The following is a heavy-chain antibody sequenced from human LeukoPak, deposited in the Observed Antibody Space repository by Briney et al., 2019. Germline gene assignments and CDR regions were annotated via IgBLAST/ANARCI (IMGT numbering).Heavy chain of an antibody. J-gene: IGHJ4*02. CDR1: GYSFTSYW. CDR3: ARFDLVGAGTFFDY. D-gene: IGHD2-15*01. Sequence: GESLKISCKGSGYSFTSYWIGWVRQAPGQGLEWMGWISAYNGNTNYAQKLQGRVTMTTDTSTSTAYMELRSLRSDDTAVYYCARFDLVGAGTFFDYWGQGTLVTVSS. V-gene: IGHV1-18*04. CDR2: ISAYNGNT.